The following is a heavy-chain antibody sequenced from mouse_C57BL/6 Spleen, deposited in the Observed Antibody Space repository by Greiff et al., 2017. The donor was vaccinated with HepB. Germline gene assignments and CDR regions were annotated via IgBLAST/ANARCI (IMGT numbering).Heavy chain of an antibody. V-gene: IGHV5-9*01. CDR3: ARHGITSRYFDY. D-gene: IGHD1-2*01. CDR2: ISGGGGNT. J-gene: IGHJ2*01. Sequence: EVKLMESGGGLVKPGGSLKLSCAASGFTFSSYTMSWVRQTPEKRLEWVATISGGGGNTYYPDSVKGRFTISRDNAKNTLYLQMSSLRSEDTALYYCARHGITSRYFDYWGQGTTLTVSS. CDR1: GFTFSSYT.